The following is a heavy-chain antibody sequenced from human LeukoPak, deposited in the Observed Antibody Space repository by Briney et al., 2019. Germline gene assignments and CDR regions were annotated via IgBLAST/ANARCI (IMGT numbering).Heavy chain of an antibody. J-gene: IGHJ4*02. CDR1: GFTFSSYA. D-gene: IGHD2-15*01. CDR2: ISYDESNK. CDR3: ARDKDIVVVVAATLDY. Sequence: QPGGSLRLSCAASGFTFSSYAMHWVRQAPGKGLLGGAVISYDESNKYYADSVKGRFTISRDNSKNTLYLQMNSLRAEDTAVYYCARDKDIVVVVAATLDYWGQGTLVTVSS. V-gene: IGHV3-30*04.